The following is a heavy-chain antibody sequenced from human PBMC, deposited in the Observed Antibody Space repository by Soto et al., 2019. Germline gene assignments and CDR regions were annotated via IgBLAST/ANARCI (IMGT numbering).Heavy chain of an antibody. CDR3: ARETEAVAGDKWFDP. J-gene: IGHJ5*02. Sequence: QVQLVQSGAEVKKPGSSVKVSCKASGGTFSSYAISWVRQAPGQGLEWMGGIIPIFGTANYAQKFQGRVTITADESTSTAYRELSSLGSYDTAVYYCARETEAVAGDKWFDPWGQGTLVTVSS. CDR2: IIPIFGTA. V-gene: IGHV1-69*01. CDR1: GGTFSSYA. D-gene: IGHD6-19*01.